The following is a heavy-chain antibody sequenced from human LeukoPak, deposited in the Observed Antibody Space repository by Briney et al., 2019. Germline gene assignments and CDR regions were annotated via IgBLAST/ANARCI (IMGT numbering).Heavy chain of an antibody. V-gene: IGHV3-7*05. CDR1: GFTFSNYW. J-gene: IGHJ5*02. Sequence: GGSLRLSCVASGFTFSNYWLTWIRQAPGKGLEWVANIKPDGSAKHFVDSVRGRFTISRDNAKDSLYLQMNSLRAEDTAVYYCTRGCSGSVVLVIAWACFDPWGQGTLVTVSS. D-gene: IGHD3-10*02. CDR2: IKPDGSAK. CDR3: TRGCSGSVVLVIAWACFDP.